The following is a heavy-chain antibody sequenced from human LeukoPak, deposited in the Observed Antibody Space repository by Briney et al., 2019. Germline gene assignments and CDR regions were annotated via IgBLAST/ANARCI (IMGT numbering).Heavy chain of an antibody. V-gene: IGHV7-4-1*02. CDR1: GYTFTSYA. D-gene: IGHD6-6*01. Sequence: ASVTVSCTASGYTFTSYAMNWVRQAPGQGLEWMGWINTNTGNPTYAQGFTGRFVFSLDTAVSTAYLQISSLKAEDTAVYYCARERLYSSSNWFDPWGQGTLVTVSS. J-gene: IGHJ5*02. CDR2: INTNTGNP. CDR3: ARERLYSSSNWFDP.